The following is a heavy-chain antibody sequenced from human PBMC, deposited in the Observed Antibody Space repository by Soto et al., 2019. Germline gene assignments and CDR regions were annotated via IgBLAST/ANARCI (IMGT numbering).Heavy chain of an antibody. V-gene: IGHV3-30*18. J-gene: IGHJ4*02. D-gene: IGHD2-15*01. Sequence: GGSLRLSCAASGFTFSSYGMHWVRQAPGKGLEWVAVISYDGSNKYYADSVKGRFTISRDNSKNTLYLQMNSLRAEDTAVYYCAKGRPPLVVAATLPFDYWGQGTLVTVSS. CDR1: GFTFSSYG. CDR2: ISYDGSNK. CDR3: AKGRPPLVVAATLPFDY.